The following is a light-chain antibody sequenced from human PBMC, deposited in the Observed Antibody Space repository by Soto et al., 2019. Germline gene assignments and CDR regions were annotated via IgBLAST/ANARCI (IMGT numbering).Light chain of an antibody. J-gene: IGKJ1*01. V-gene: IGKV3-11*01. CDR2: DTF. Sequence: EIMVAQTPSALCRAARESTSLSSPASQPVSNKLAWYQHKPGQAPRLLIYDTFSRATGIPARFSGSGSGPDTTPTIGLLEPEDFAVYSCHQRKNWPGTFGQGTKVDIK. CDR1: QPVSNK. CDR3: HQRKNWPGT.